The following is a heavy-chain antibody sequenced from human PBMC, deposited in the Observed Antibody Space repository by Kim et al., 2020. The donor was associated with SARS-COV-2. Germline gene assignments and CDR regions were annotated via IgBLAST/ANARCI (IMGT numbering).Heavy chain of an antibody. CDR3: IRVPGTTLAFWYAFD. V-gene: IGHV3-73*01. J-gene: IGHJ3*02. Sequence: GGFLRLSCGASGFTFSDSAMHWVRRASGKGLEWVGRIRSKVNGYATAYSASVRGRFTISRDDSRNTAYLQMNSLKTEDTAVYYCIRVPGTTLAFWYAFD. CDR2: IRSKVNGYAT. D-gene: IGHD1-1*01. CDR1: GFTFSDSA.